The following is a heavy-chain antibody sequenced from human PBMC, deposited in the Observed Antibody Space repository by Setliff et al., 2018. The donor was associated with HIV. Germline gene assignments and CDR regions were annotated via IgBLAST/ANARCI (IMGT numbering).Heavy chain of an antibody. J-gene: IGHJ3*02. CDR3: ASRTYCSGGSCYSEDAFDI. Sequence: ASVKVSCKASGYTFTSHYIHWVRQAPGQGLEWMGIINPNGGSTTYAQKFQGRVTMTRDTSTSTVYMELRSLKSDDTAVYYCASRTYCSGGSCYSEDAFDIWGQGTMVTVSS. V-gene: IGHV1-46*01. CDR1: GYTFTSHY. D-gene: IGHD2-15*01. CDR2: INPNGGST.